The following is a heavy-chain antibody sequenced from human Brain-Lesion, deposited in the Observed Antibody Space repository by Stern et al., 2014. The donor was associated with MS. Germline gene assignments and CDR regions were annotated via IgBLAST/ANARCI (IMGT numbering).Heavy chain of an antibody. J-gene: IGHJ4*02. Sequence: QLVESGPGLVKPSETLSLTCTVSGGSISSSSYYWGWIRQPPGKGLEWIGSIYLGGSPYYTPSRKSRVPISMDTPKNQSSLRLSSVTAADTAVYFCAKLWLGELPESPFDYWGQGTLVTVSS. D-gene: IGHD3-10*01. CDR2: IYLGGSP. CDR3: AKLWLGELPESPFDY. CDR1: GGSISSSSYY. V-gene: IGHV4-39*01.